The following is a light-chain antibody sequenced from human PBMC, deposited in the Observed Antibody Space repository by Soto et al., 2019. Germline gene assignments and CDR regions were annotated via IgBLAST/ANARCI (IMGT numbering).Light chain of an antibody. CDR1: SSSIGNNY. J-gene: IGLJ3*02. V-gene: IGLV1-51*01. CDR2: DNN. CDR3: GTWDTSLSARV. Sequence: QSVLTQPPSMSAAPGQKVTISCSGRSSSIGNNYVSWYQQLPEAAPKLLIYDNNKRPSGIPDRFSGSKSGTSATLGITGLQTGDEADYYCGTWDTSLSARVFGGGTKVTVL.